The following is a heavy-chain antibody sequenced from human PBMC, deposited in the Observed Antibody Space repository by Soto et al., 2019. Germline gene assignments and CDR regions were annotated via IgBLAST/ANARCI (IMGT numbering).Heavy chain of an antibody. J-gene: IGHJ6*02. CDR2: IITIFETA. CDR3: AKAVADYGSWGGRSSTSIRAYGMDV. V-gene: IGHV1-69*01. D-gene: IGHD3-3*01. CDR1: GGTFSSYV. Sequence: QVQLVQSGPEMKKPGSSVKVSCKASGGTFSSYVISWVRQAPGHRLEWMGGIITIFETAKYEQKFQGRVTITADESTSTDYMELSSLRPEDTALYFCAKAVADYGSWGGRSSTSIRAYGMDVWGQGTPVTVSS.